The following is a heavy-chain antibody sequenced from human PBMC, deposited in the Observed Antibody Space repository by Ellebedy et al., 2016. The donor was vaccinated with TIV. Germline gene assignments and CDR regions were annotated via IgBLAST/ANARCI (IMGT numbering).Heavy chain of an antibody. CDR2: IHHTKGT. CDR1: DDSISRDKW. J-gene: IGHJ4*02. D-gene: IGHD1-20*01. Sequence: SETLSLTCGVSDDSISRDKWWTWVRQAPGRALEWIGEIHHTKGTNCNPSLKSRVSMSVDKSKNQFSLNINSVTAADTAVYFCARGGNWLFDYWGPGILVTVSS. CDR3: ARGGNWLFDY. V-gene: IGHV4-4*02.